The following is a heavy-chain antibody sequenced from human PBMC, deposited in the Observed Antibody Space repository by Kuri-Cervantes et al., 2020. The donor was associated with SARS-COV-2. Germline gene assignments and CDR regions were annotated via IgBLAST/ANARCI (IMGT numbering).Heavy chain of an antibody. Sequence: GGSLRLSCAASGFTFSSYAMSWVRQAPGKGLEWASVIYSGGSSTYYADSVKGRFTISRDNSKNTLYLQMNSLRAEDTAVYYCAKESHPGQMATMDGGFYYYYYGMDVWAQGPS. CDR1: GFTFSSYA. CDR2: IYSGGSST. J-gene: IGHJ6*02. CDR3: AKESHPGQMATMDGGFYYYYYGMDV. V-gene: IGHV3-23*03. D-gene: IGHD5-24*01.